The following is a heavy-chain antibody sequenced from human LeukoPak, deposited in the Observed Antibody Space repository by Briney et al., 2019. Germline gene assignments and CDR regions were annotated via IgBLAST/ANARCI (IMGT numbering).Heavy chain of an antibody. V-gene: IGHV3-21*01. D-gene: IGHD3-10*01. Sequence: GGSLRLSCAASGFTFSSYAMSWVRQAPGKGLEWVSSISSSSSYIYYADSVKGRFTISRDNAKNSLYLQMNSLRAEDTAVYYCARDRSLRLFDYWGQGTLVTVSS. CDR3: ARDRSLRLFDY. CDR2: ISSSSSYI. J-gene: IGHJ4*02. CDR1: GFTFSSYA.